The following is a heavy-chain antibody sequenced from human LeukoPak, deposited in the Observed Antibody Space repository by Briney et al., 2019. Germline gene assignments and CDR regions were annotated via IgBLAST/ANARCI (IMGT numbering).Heavy chain of an antibody. CDR3: AKVALVETSSGYYFDY. Sequence: GGSLRLSCAASGFTFSSYVMSWVRQAPGKGLEWVSAISGSGGSTYYADSVKGRFTISRDNSKNTLYLQMNSLRAEDTAVYYCAKVALVETSSGYYFDYWGQGTLVTVSS. V-gene: IGHV3-23*01. D-gene: IGHD3-22*01. J-gene: IGHJ4*02. CDR1: GFTFSSYV. CDR2: ISGSGGST.